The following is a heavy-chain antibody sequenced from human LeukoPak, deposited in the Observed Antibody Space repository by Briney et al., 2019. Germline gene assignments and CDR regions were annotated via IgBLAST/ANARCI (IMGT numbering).Heavy chain of an antibody. Sequence: ASVKVSCKASGYNFTSYYVHWVRQAPGQGREWMGIINPSGAKTSYAQKFQGRVTMTRDTSTSTLYMQLSSLRSEDTAVYYCARSPLLRLGEFASKRCWFDPWGQGTLVTVSS. D-gene: IGHD3-16*01. CDR3: ARSPLLRLGEFASKRCWFDP. V-gene: IGHV1-46*01. CDR1: GYNFTSYY. J-gene: IGHJ5*02. CDR2: INPSGAKT.